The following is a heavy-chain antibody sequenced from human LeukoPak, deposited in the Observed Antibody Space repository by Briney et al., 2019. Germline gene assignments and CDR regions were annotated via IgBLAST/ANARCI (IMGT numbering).Heavy chain of an antibody. V-gene: IGHV3-30*18. Sequence: SGGSLRLSCAASGFTFSSYGMHWVRQAPGKGLEWVAVISYDGSNKYYADSVKGRFTISRDNSKNTLYLQMNSLRVEDRAVYYCAKDLILSWGQGTLVTVSS. CDR2: ISYDGSNK. CDR3: AKDLILS. CDR1: GFTFSSYG. J-gene: IGHJ5*02.